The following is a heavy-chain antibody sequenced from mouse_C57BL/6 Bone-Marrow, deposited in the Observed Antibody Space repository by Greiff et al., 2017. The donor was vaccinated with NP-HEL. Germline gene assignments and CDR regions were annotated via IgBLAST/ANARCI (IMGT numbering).Heavy chain of an antibody. CDR3: GRNYYDYDVGTWFAY. D-gene: IGHD2-4*01. CDR1: GYAFSSYW. CDR2: IYPGDGDT. V-gene: IGHV1-80*01. J-gene: IGHJ3*01. Sequence: QVHVKQSGAELVKPGASVKISCKASGYAFSSYWMNWVKQRPGKGLEWIGQIYPGDGDTNYNGKFKGKATLTADKSSSTAYLQLSSLTSEDSAVYFCGRNYYDYDVGTWFAYWGQGTLVTVSA.